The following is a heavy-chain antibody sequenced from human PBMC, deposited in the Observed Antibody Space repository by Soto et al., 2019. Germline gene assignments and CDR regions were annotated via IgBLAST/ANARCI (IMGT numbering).Heavy chain of an antibody. CDR1: GASISSSY. Sequence: QVQLQESGPGPVKPSETLSLTCTVSGASISSSYWSWIRQPPGEGLEWIGYIYYSGNTNYNPSLMSRVTISVDTSKNQFFMKLNSVSAAGTAVYYCAGTGFTMPGAFEIWGQWTMVTVSS. J-gene: IGHJ3*02. CDR2: IYYSGNT. D-gene: IGHD1-1*01. V-gene: IGHV4-59*03. CDR3: AGTGFTMPGAFEI.